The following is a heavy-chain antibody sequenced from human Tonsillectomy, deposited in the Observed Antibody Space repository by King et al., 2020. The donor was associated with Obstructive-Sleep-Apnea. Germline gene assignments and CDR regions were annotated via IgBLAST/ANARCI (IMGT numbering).Heavy chain of an antibody. J-gene: IGHJ4*02. Sequence: QLVQSGGGLVQPGRSLRLSCTASGFTFGDYGLSWFRQAPGKGLEWVGFIRSTPYGGTTEYAASGKGRFTISRADSKSIAYLQMDSLKTEDTAVYYCARVMDDYVWGSYYYWGQGTLVTVSS. CDR1: GFTFGDYG. V-gene: IGHV3-49*03. CDR2: IRSTPYGGTT. D-gene: IGHD3-16*01. CDR3: ARVMDDYVWGSYYY.